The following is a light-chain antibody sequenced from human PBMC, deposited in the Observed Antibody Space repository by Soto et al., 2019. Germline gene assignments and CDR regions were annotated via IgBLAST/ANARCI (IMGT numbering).Light chain of an antibody. CDR3: QQYHNLWT. Sequence: EIVMTQSPATLSMSPGERATLSYTASHYVYSNVAWFQQRPGQAPRLLIYRASARATGTPARFSGSGSGTEFTLTITSLQSEDFAVYYCQQYHNLWTFGQGTKVDI. J-gene: IGKJ1*01. CDR1: HYVYSN. CDR2: RAS. V-gene: IGKV3-15*01.